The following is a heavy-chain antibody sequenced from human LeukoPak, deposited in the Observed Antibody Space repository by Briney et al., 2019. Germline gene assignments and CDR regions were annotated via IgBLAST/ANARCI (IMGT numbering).Heavy chain of an antibody. D-gene: IGHD3-10*01. V-gene: IGHV4-30-2*01. CDR1: GGPISSGGYS. J-gene: IGHJ4*02. CDR2: IYHSGST. Sequence: SETLSLTCAVSGGPISSGGYSWSWIRQPPGKGLEWIGYIYHSGSTYYNPSLKSRVTISVDRSKNQFSLKLSSVTAADTAVYYCARGGDLDYWGQGTLVTVSS. CDR3: ARGGDLDY.